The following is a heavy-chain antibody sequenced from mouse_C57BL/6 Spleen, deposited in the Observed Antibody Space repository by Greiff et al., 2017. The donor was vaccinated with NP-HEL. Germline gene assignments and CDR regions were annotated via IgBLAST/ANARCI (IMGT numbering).Heavy chain of an antibody. CDR1: GYTFTDYE. Sequence: QVQLQQSGAELVRPGASVTLSCKASGYTFTDYEMHWVKQTPVHGLEWIGAIDPETGGTAYNQKFKGKAILTADKSSSTAYMELRSLTSEDSAVYYCTRGDYDRRLDFDYWGQGTTLTVSS. D-gene: IGHD2-4*01. J-gene: IGHJ2*01. CDR2: IDPETGGT. V-gene: IGHV1-15*01. CDR3: TRGDYDRRLDFDY.